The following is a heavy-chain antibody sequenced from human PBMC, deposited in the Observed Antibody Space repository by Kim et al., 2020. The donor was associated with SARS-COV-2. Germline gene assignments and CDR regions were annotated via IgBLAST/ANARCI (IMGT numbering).Heavy chain of an antibody. Sequence: GGSLRLSCAASGFTFSSYAMSWVRQAPGKGLEWVSAISGSGGSTYYADSVKGRFTISRDNSKNTLYLQMNRLRAEDTAVYYCAKDPRWGMSGSYQEYFDYWGQGTLVTVSS. V-gene: IGHV3-23*01. CDR2: ISGSGGST. CDR3: AKDPRWGMSGSYQEYFDY. CDR1: GFTFSSYA. J-gene: IGHJ4*02. D-gene: IGHD1-26*01.